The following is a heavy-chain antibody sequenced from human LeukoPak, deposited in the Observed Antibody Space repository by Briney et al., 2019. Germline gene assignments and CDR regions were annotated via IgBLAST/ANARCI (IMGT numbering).Heavy chain of an antibody. CDR2: IKQDGREK. Sequence: GGSLILSCAVSGFTLSSYWMSWVRQAPGKGPEWVANIKQDGREKYYVDSVKGRFTISRDNAKNSLYLQMNSLRVEDTAVYYCARDSPGHDSWGQGTLVTVSS. J-gene: IGHJ5*01. CDR1: GFTLSSYW. CDR3: ARDSPGHDS. V-gene: IGHV3-7*04.